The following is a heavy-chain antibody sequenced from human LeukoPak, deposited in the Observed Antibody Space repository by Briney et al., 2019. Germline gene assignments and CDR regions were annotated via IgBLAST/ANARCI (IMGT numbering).Heavy chain of an antibody. J-gene: IGHJ4*02. CDR3: ACRRGLIPYYFDY. V-gene: IGHV3-23*01. CDR2: ISGSGDST. CDR1: GFIFSSYG. Sequence: PGGSLRLSCAASGFIFSSYGMSWVRQAPGKGLEWVSGISGSGDSTYYADSVKGRFTISRDNSKNTLYLQMNSLRADDTALYYCACRRGLIPYYFDYWGQGTLVTVSS. D-gene: IGHD3-10*01.